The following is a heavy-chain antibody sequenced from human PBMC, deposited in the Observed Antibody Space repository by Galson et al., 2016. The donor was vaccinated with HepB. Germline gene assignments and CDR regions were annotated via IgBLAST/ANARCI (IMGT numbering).Heavy chain of an antibody. J-gene: IGHJ4*02. Sequence: QSGAEVKKPGESLKIFCKASGYTFTTYWITWVRQVPGKGLEWVGRIDPSDYDTNYNPSFFGQVTISTDRSISTAYLQWSSLKASDSAIDYCARQGRYHFESKEDYWSPGTRVTVSA. V-gene: IGHV5-10-1*01. CDR1: GYTFTTYW. D-gene: IGHD3-3*02. CDR2: IDPSDYDT. CDR3: ARQGRYHFESKEDY.